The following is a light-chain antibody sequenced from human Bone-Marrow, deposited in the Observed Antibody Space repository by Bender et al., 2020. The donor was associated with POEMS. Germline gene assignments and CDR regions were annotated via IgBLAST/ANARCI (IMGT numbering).Light chain of an antibody. J-gene: IGLJ2*01. CDR3: QAWDSSHVV. V-gene: IGLV3-1*01. Sequence: SDELTQPPSVSVSPGQTARITCSGDELPKKYASWYQQQPGQSPVLVIYQDSKRPSGIPERFSGSHSGNTATLTISGTQAMDEADYYCQAWDSSHVVFGGGTKLTVL. CDR1: ELPKKY. CDR2: QDS.